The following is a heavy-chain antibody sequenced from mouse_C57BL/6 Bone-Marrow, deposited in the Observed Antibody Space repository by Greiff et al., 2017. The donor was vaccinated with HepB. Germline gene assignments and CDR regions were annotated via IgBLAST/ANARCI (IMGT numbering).Heavy chain of an antibody. J-gene: IGHJ3*01. CDR2: IWSGGST. CDR1: GFSLTSYG. V-gene: IGHV2-2*01. CDR3: ARLGRKFAY. D-gene: IGHD4-1*01. Sequence: VKLMESGPGLVQPSQSLSITCTVSGFSLTSYGVHWVRQSPGKGLEWLGVIWSGGSTDYNAAFISRLSISKDNSKSQVFFKMNSLQADDTAIYYCARLGRKFAYWGQGTLVTVSA.